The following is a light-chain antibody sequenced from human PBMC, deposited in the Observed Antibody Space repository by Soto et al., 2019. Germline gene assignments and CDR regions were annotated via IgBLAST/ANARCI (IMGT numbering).Light chain of an antibody. CDR2: DAS. J-gene: IGKJ5*01. V-gene: IGKV1-5*01. CDR1: QSLNNE. Sequence: DIQMTQAPSTLSASVGDRVTSTCRASQSLNNESAWYQQKPGKAPNLLMYDASTLERGVPSRFSGTGSGTEFTLTISSLQPDDFATYYCQQYHRSSITFGQWTRREIK. CDR3: QQYHRSSIT.